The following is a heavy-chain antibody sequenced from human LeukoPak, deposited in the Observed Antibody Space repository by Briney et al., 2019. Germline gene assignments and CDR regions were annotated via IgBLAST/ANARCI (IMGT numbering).Heavy chain of an antibody. J-gene: IGHJ4*02. Sequence: PGGSLRLTCAASGFTFSDYYMSWIRQAPGKGLEGVSYISSSGSAIYYAASVKGRFNISRDNDKNSLYLQMSSLRVEDTAVYYCARDPRGITALVDYFDYWGQGTLVTVSS. CDR2: ISSSGSAI. V-gene: IGHV3-11*01. D-gene: IGHD5-18*01. CDR1: GFTFSDYY. CDR3: ARDPRGITALVDYFDY.